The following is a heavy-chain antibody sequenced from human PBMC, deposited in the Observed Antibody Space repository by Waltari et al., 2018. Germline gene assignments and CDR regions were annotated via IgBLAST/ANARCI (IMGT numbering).Heavy chain of an antibody. Sequence: QLQLQESGPRLVKPSENLSLICSVSGASIHSNRYYWAWIRQSPGQGLAWIGTISYSGTTYISPSLKSRVSVSRDTSKNQVSLTLGSVTAADMAVYYCATYIGASVGTAAFDVWGQGTMVTVSS. CDR3: ATYIGASVGTAAFDV. CDR1: GASIHSNRYY. V-gene: IGHV4-39*01. D-gene: IGHD5-12*01. CDR2: ISYSGTT. J-gene: IGHJ3*01.